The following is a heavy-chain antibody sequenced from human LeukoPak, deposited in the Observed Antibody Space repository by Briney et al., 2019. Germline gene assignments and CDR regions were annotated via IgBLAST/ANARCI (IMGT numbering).Heavy chain of an antibody. J-gene: IGHJ3*02. D-gene: IGHD3-10*01. V-gene: IGHV4-34*01. CDR1: GGSFSGYY. CDR3: ARDEAHPNTYYYGSGSYYARLDI. Sequence: PPETLSLTCAVYGGSFSGYYWSWIRQPPGKGLEWIGEINHSGSTNYNPSLKSRVTISVDTSKNQFSLKLSSVTAADTAVYYCARDEAHPNTYYYGSGSYYARLDIWGQGTMVTVSS. CDR2: INHSGST.